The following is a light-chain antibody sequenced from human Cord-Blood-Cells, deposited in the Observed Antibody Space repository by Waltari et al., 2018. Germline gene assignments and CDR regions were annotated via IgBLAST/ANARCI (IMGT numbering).Light chain of an antibody. J-gene: IGKJ2*01. Sequence: DIQMTQSQSSLSASVGDRVTITCRASQSISSYLNWYQQKPGKAPKLLIYAASSLQSGVPSRFSCSGSGTDFTLTISSLQPEDFATYYCQQSYSTPYTFGQGTKLEIK. V-gene: IGKV1-39*01. CDR3: QQSYSTPYT. CDR1: QSISSY. CDR2: AAS.